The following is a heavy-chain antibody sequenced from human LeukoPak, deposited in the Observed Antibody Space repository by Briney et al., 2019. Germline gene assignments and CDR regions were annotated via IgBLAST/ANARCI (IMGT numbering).Heavy chain of an antibody. CDR2: SYYSGSI. V-gene: IGHV4-39*07. CDR3: ARGDGGYYSPAFDI. D-gene: IGHD3-22*01. J-gene: IGHJ3*02. Sequence: SETLSLTCTVSGGSISSSSYSWGWLRQPPGQGLEWIERSYYSGSIFYSPRVKRLVHISVDTYKNQFSLNLSPVTGAHTGMYYCARGDGGYYSPAFDIWRQGTMDSVSS. CDR1: GGSISSSSYS.